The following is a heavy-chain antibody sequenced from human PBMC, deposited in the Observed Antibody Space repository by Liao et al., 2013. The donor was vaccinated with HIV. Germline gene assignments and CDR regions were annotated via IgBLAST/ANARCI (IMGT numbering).Heavy chain of an antibody. J-gene: IGHJ5*02. CDR3: ARASGVQDDYSIPAWFDP. D-gene: IGHD4-11*01. Sequence: QVQLQESGPGLVKPSETLSLTCAVSGGSISSYYWSWIRQPAGKGLEWIGRLPTGGSATYNPSLKSRVTMSQDTSKNQFSLKMNSVTAADTAVYFCARASGVQDDYSIPAWFDPWGQGTLVTVSS. CDR1: GGSISSYY. CDR2: LPTGGSA. V-gene: IGHV4-4*07.